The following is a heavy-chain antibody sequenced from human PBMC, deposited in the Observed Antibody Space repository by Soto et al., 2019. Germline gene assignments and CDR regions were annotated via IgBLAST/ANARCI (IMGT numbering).Heavy chain of an antibody. CDR1: GYSFTSYG. J-gene: IGHJ4*02. V-gene: IGHV1-18*01. CDR3: AINGLMVRGVMAAY. D-gene: IGHD3-10*01. Sequence: ASVKVSCKASGYSFTSYGISWVRQAPGQGLEWMGWISAYNGNTNYAQKLQGRVTMTTDTSTSTAYMELRSLRSDDTAVYYCAINGLMVRGVMAAYWGQGTLVTVSS. CDR2: ISAYNGNT.